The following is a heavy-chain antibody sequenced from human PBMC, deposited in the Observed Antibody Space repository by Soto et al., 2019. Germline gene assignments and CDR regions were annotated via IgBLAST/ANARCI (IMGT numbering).Heavy chain of an antibody. D-gene: IGHD7-27*01. CDR3: ARVWAYLDY. J-gene: IGHJ4*02. CDR2: ISSSGTTI. V-gene: IGHV3-11*01. CDR1: GFSFSGYY. Sequence: PGGSLRLSCTASGFSFSGYYMSWIRQAPGKGLEWVSYISSSGTTIHYADSVKGRFTISRDNAKNSLYLQMNSLRADDTAVYYCARVWAYLDYWGQGTRVTVSS.